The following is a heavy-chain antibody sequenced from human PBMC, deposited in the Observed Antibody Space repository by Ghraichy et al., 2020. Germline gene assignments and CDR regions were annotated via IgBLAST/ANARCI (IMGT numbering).Heavy chain of an antibody. D-gene: IGHD3-22*01. Sequence: SETLSLTCTVSGGSITSYYWSWIRQPAGKGLEWIGRLYPSGITNYNPSLKSRVAMSVDTSRNQISLKLSSVTAADTAMYYCARDPGYYFDSTGYRDFRGQGTLVTVSS. CDR3: ARDPGYYFDSTGYRDF. V-gene: IGHV4-4*07. CDR1: GGSITSYY. J-gene: IGHJ4*02. CDR2: LYPSGIT.